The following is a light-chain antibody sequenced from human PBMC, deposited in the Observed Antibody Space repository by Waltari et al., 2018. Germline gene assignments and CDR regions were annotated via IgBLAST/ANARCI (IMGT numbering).Light chain of an antibody. Sequence: DILMTQSPSPLSASVGDRVPITCQASQDISHYLNWYQQKPGKAPKLLIYDASNLETGVPSRFSGSRSGTDFTLTISSLLPEDFATYYCQQYDSLWTFGPGTKVEL. V-gene: IGKV1-33*01. CDR3: QQYDSLWT. CDR2: DAS. J-gene: IGKJ1*01. CDR1: QDISHY.